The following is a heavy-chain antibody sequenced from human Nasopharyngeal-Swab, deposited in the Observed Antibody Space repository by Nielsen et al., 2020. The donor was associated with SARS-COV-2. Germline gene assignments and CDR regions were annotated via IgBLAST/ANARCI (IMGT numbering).Heavy chain of an antibody. J-gene: IGHJ3*02. CDR2: ISSSGSTI. V-gene: IGHV3-11*04. Sequence: GESLKISCAASGFTFSDYYMGWIRQAPGKGLEWVSYISSSGSTIYYADSVKGRFTISRDNAKNSLYLQMNSLRAEDTAVYYCARDQVPDAFDIWGQGTMVTVSS. CDR3: ARDQVPDAFDI. CDR1: GFTFSDYY.